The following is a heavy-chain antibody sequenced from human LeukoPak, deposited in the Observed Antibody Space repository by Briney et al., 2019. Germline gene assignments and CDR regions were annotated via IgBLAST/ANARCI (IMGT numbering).Heavy chain of an antibody. D-gene: IGHD6-19*01. J-gene: IGHJ4*02. CDR2: INPNSGGT. CDR1: GYTFTGYY. Sequence: GASVKVSCKASGYTFTGYYMHWVRQAPGQGLEWMGWINPNSGGTNYAQRLQGRVTMTTDTSTSTAYMELRSLRSDDTAVYYCARGAVAATTYYFDYWGQGTLVTVSS. V-gene: IGHV1-2*02. CDR3: ARGAVAATTYYFDY.